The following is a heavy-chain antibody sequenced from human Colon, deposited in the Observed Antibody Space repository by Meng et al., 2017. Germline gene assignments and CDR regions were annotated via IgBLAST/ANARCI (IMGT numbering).Heavy chain of an antibody. V-gene: IGHV3-23*01. J-gene: IGHJ4*02. CDR3: ACMLRGDGNYFDY. CDR1: GFTFNYYA. D-gene: IGHD3-10*01. Sequence: GESPMISCAASGFTFNYYAMSWVRQAPGKGLEWVSTIHSRCDTYYADSVTGRFTIDIDNSQNTLYLKMNSLSAEDTAVYFRACMLRGDGNYFDYWGQGTLVTVSS. CDR2: IHSRCDT.